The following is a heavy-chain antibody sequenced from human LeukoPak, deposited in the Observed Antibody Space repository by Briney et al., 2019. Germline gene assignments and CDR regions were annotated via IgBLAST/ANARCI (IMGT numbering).Heavy chain of an antibody. CDR3: TRLRADGYNDF. Sequence: SETLSLTCTVSGGSLSNYYWSWIRQPPGKGLEWIAYICCDGSTNYNPSLQSRITISVDTSKNHFSLKLSSVTAADTAVYYCTRLRADGYNDFWGQGTLVTVSS. V-gene: IGHV4-59*08. CDR1: GGSLSNYY. J-gene: IGHJ4*02. D-gene: IGHD5-24*01. CDR2: ICCDGST.